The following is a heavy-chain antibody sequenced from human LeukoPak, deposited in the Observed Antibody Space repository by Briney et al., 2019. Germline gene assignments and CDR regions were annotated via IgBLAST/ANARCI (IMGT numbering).Heavy chain of an antibody. Sequence: GGSLRLSCAASGFTFSSYAMSWVRQAPGKGLEWVSGISGSGDNTYYADSVKGRFTISRDSSKNTLYLQMNSLRAEDTAVYYCARDVGPIHFDYWGQGTLVTVSS. J-gene: IGHJ4*02. CDR1: GFTFSSYA. CDR2: ISGSGDNT. CDR3: ARDVGPIHFDY. V-gene: IGHV3-23*01. D-gene: IGHD1-26*01.